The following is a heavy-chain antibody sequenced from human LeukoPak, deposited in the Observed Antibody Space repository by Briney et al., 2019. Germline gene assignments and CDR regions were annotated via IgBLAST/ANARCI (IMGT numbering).Heavy chain of an antibody. J-gene: IGHJ4*02. CDR3: AKDGGLTTVTSFDY. D-gene: IGHD4-17*01. V-gene: IGHV3-23*01. Sequence: GGSLRLSCAASGFTFSSYGMSWVRQAPGKGLEWVSAISGSGGSTYYADSVKGRFTISRDNSKNTLYLQMNSLRAEDTAVYYCAKDGGLTTVTSFDYWGQGTLATVSS. CDR2: ISGSGGST. CDR1: GFTFSSYG.